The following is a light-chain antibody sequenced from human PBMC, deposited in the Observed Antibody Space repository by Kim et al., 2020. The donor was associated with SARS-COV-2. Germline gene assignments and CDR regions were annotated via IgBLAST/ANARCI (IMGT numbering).Light chain of an antibody. V-gene: IGKV3-20*01. CDR3: QQHANAPLA. CDR2: SGS. CDR1: QSVGNNE. J-gene: IGKJ4*01. Sequence: SPGERAPHSCRASQSVGNNELAWYQQKPGQAPTLLIYSGSIRATGIPDRFSGSGSGTDFTLTVSRVEPEDFAVYYCQQHANAPLAFGGGTKVDIK.